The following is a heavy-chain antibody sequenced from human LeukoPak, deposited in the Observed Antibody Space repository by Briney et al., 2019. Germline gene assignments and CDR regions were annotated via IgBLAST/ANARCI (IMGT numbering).Heavy chain of an antibody. D-gene: IGHD1-26*01. CDR1: GGTFSSYA. V-gene: IGHV1-46*01. CDR3: ARSGWEPPDY. J-gene: IGHJ4*02. Sequence: ASVKVSCKASGGTFSSYAISWVRQAPGQGLEWMGIINPSGGSTSYAQKFQGRVTMTRDTSTSTVYMELSSLRSEDTAVYYCARSGWEPPDYWGQGTLVTVSS. CDR2: INPSGGST.